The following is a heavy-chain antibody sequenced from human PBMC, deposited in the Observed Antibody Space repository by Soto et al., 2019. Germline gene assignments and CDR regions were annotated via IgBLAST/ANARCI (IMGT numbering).Heavy chain of an antibody. J-gene: IGHJ4*02. CDR3: ARLGGYYQAFDS. CDR1: GGSIRDYY. D-gene: IGHD3-22*01. V-gene: IGHV4-59*08. Sequence: PSETLSLTCTVSGGSIRDYYWGWIRQSPGKGLEWIGYIYYTGTTKYNPSLKSRVTIPVDSSKNQFSLKLDSVTAADTAVYYCARLGGYYQAFDSWGQGTLVTVS. CDR2: IYYTGTT.